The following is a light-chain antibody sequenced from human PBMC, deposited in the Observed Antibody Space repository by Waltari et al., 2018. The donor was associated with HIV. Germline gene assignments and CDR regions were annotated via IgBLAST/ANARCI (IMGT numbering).Light chain of an antibody. Sequence: QSALTQPASVSGSPGQSITISCTGTSSDVGGYNYVSWYQQHPGKAPNPMIYEVSNRASGVSNRFAVSKSGNTASLTISGLQAEDEADYYCSSYTSSSTLVVFGGGTKLTVL. J-gene: IGLJ2*01. CDR2: EVS. CDR3: SSYTSSSTLVV. V-gene: IGLV2-14*01. CDR1: SSDVGGYNY.